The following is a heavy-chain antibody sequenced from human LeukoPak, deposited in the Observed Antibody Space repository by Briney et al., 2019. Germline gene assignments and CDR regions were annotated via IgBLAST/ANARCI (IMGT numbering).Heavy chain of an antibody. CDR2: IYHSGST. CDR3: ARAPPSSHSFDY. CDR1: GGSISSGGYY. V-gene: IGHV4-30-2*01. J-gene: IGHJ4*02. D-gene: IGHD6-13*01. Sequence: PSGTLSLTCTVSGGSISSGGYYWSWIRQPPGKGLEWIGYIYHSGSTYYNPSLKSRVTISVDRSKNQFSLKLSSVTAADTAVYYCARAPPSSHSFDYWGQGTLVTVSS.